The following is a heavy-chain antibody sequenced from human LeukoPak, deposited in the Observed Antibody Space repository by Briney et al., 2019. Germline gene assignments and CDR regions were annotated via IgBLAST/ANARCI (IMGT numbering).Heavy chain of an antibody. CDR1: GYTFTGYY. CDR3: ARDLFRGSTNYGMDV. V-gene: IGHV1-2*02. Sequence: GASVKVSCKASGYTFTGYYMHWVRQAPGQGLEWMGWINPNSGGTNYAQKFQGRVTMTRDTSISTAYMGLSRLRSDDTAVHYCARDLFRGSTNYGMDVWGQGTTVTVSS. D-gene: IGHD3-10*01. CDR2: INPNSGGT. J-gene: IGHJ6*02.